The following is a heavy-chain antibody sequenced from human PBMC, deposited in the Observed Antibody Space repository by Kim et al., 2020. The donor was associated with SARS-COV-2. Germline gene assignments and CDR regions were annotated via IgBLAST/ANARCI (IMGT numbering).Heavy chain of an antibody. V-gene: IGHV3-11*05. J-gene: IGHJ6*02. D-gene: IGHD2-2*01. Sequence: GRFTISRDNAKNSLYLQMNSLRAEDTAVYYCARDRLVVVPAASYYYGMDVWGQGTTVTVSS. CDR3: ARDRLVVVPAASYYYGMDV.